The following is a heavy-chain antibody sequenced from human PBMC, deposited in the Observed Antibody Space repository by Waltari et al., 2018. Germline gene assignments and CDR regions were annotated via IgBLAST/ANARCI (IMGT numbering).Heavy chain of an antibody. V-gene: IGHV3-74*01. D-gene: IGHD3-3*01. CDR3: ASDCCGSGYRIHY. CDR1: GLHLGRHG. CDR2: IDDDGSSA. Sequence: DVHLVESGGGLVQPRGSRRLSCTVAGLHLGRHGMHWVRQVPGKGLVWISRIDDDGSSAIYADSVKGRFTVSRDNAKNTLYLEMNNLKAEDTAVYYCASDCCGSGYRIHYWGQGTLVNVSS. J-gene: IGHJ4*02.